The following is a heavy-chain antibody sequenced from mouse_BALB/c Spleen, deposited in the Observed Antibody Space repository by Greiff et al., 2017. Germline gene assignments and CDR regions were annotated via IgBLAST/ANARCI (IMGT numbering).Heavy chain of an antibody. CDR2: IHPGNSAT. Sequence: EVQLQESGTVLATPGASVKMSCKASGYTFTSYSMSWVNQRPGQGLEWIASIHPGNSATSYNQKFKGKAKLTAVTSTSTAYMELSSLTNEDSAVYDCAREYLLRGGCAYWGQGTLVTVSA. V-gene: IGHV1-5*01. D-gene: IGHD1-1*01. CDR1: GYTFTSYS. J-gene: IGHJ3*01. CDR3: AREYLLRGGCAY.